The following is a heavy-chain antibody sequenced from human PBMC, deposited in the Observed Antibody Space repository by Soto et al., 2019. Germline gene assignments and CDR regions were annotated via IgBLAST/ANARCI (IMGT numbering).Heavy chain of an antibody. CDR3: ARINWAGYRNDWYYFDY. J-gene: IGHJ4*02. V-gene: IGHV4-61*08. D-gene: IGHD3-9*01. Sequence: SETMSLTCTVSGGSVNIGGDYWSWIQQPPGEGLEWIGYIYYSGSTNYNPSLKSRVTISVDTSKNQFSLKLSSVTAADTAVYYCARINWAGYRNDWYYFDYWGQGTLVTVSS. CDR1: GGSVNIGGDY. CDR2: IYYSGST.